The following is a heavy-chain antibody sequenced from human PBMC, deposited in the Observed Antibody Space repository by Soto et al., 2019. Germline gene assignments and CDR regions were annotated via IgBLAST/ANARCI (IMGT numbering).Heavy chain of an antibody. Sequence: NLLESGGGLVKPGGSLRLSYEGSGFLFSHYYMSWIRQGPEKRLELVAYISSNSTAFYYADSVKGRFTVSKDDAKKSVFLQMTSVTSDDTATYYCATGDWSRTNNFDTWGQGTQVIVSA. CDR1: GFLFSHYY. CDR2: ISSNSTAF. CDR3: ATGDWSRTNNFDT. J-gene: IGHJ5*02. D-gene: IGHD2-2*01. V-gene: IGHV3-11*01.